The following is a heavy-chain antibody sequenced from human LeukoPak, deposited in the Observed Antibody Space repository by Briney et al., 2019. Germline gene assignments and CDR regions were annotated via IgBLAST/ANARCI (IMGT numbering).Heavy chain of an antibody. CDR2: MNPNSGNT. D-gene: IGHD3-3*01. Sequence: ASVKVSCKASGYTFTSYDINWVRQATGQGLEWMGWMNPNSGNTGYAQKFQGRVTITRNTSISTAYMELSSLRSEDTAVYYCARGPYYDFWSGHYDPYYYYMDVWGKGTTVTVSS. V-gene: IGHV1-8*03. CDR1: GYTFTSYD. J-gene: IGHJ6*03. CDR3: ARGPYYDFWSGHYDPYYYYMDV.